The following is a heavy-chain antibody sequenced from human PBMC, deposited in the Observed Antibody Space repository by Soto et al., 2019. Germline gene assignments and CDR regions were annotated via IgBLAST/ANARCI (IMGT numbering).Heavy chain of an antibody. CDR3: ARQEWIQLWLRGFDY. V-gene: IGHV1-18*01. J-gene: IGHJ4*02. CDR1: GDTFTSYG. Sequence: GASVKVSCKASGDTFTSYGISWVRQAPGQGLEWMGWISAYNGNTNYAQKLQGRVTMTTDTSTSTAYMELRSLRSDDTAVYYCARQEWIQLWLRGFDYWGQGTLVTVSS. D-gene: IGHD5-18*01. CDR2: ISAYNGNT.